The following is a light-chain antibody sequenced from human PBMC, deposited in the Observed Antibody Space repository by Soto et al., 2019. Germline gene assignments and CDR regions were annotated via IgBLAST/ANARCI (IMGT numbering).Light chain of an antibody. V-gene: IGLV2-14*01. J-gene: IGLJ2*01. CDR1: SSDVGGHNY. CDR2: EVT. Sequence: QSALTQPASVSGSPGQSITISCTGTSSDVGGHNYVSWYQQHPGTAPKLMIYEVTNRPSGVSNRFSGSKSGNTASLTISGLQADDEADYYCSSYTSSTTLDVVFGGGTQLTVL. CDR3: SSYTSSTTLDVV.